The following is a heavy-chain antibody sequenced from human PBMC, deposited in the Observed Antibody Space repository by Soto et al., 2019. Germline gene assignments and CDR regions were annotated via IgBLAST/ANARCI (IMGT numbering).Heavy chain of an antibody. D-gene: IGHD3-22*01. V-gene: IGHV5-10-1*01. CDR3: ARFYYDSSGYPPFHFYYYYGMDV. J-gene: IGHJ6*02. CDR2: IDPSDSYT. Sequence: PGESLKISCKVSGYSFTSYWISWVRQMPGKGLEWMGRIDPSDSYTNYSPSFQGHVTISADKSISTAYLQWSSLKASDTAMYYCARFYYDSSGYPPFHFYYYYGMDVWGQGTTVTVSS. CDR1: GYSFTSYW.